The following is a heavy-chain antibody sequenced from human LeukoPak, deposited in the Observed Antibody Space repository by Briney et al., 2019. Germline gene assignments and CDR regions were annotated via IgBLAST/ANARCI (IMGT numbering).Heavy chain of an antibody. D-gene: IGHD6-13*01. V-gene: IGHV3-30*03. CDR1: GFTLESYV. J-gene: IGHJ4*02. CDR2: ISYDESKT. Sequence: GGSLRLSCVASGFTLESYVFHWVRQTPGKGMEWVAVISYDESKTYYADSVKGRFTISRDNAKNTLYLQMNSLRAEDTAVYYCARVSMTAAGPFDYWGQGTLVTVSS. CDR3: ARVSMTAAGPFDY.